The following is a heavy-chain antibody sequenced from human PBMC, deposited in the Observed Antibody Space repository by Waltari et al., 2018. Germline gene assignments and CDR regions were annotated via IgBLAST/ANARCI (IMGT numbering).Heavy chain of an antibody. CDR1: GGSFSGYY. CDR3: ARGPGYSSSWYSSLYYFDY. J-gene: IGHJ4*02. Sequence: QVQLQQWGAGLLKPSETLSLTCAVYGGSFSGYYWSWIRQPPGKGLEWIGEINHSGSTNYNPSLKSRVTISVDTSKNQFSLKLSSVTAADTAVYYCARGPGYSSSWYSSLYYFDYWGQGTLVSVSS. CDR2: INHSGST. D-gene: IGHD6-13*01. V-gene: IGHV4-34*01.